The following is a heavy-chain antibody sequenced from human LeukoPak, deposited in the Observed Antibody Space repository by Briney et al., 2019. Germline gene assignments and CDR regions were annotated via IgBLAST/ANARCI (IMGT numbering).Heavy chain of an antibody. CDR1: GFTFSSYS. D-gene: IGHD3-22*01. V-gene: IGHV3-7*01. Sequence: PGGSLRLSCAASGFTFSSYSMNWVRQAPGKGLEWVANIKQDGSEKYYVDSVKGRFTISRDNAKNSLYLQMNSLRAEDTAVYYCARAGRNNHYYHSNTHWFDPWGQGTLVTVSS. CDR3: ARAGRNNHYYHSNTHWFDP. J-gene: IGHJ5*02. CDR2: IKQDGSEK.